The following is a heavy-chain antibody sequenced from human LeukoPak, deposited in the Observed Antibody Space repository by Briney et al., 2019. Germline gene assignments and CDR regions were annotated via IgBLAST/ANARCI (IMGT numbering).Heavy chain of an antibody. CDR3: AKVKSEYSSSSDAFDI. D-gene: IGHD6-6*01. J-gene: IGHJ3*02. V-gene: IGHV3-30-3*01. Sequence: GGSLRLSCAASEFTFSSYAMHWVRQAPGKGLEWVAVISYDGSNKYYADSVKGRFTISRDNSKNTLYLQMNSLRAEDTAVYYCAKVKSEYSSSSDAFDIWGQGTMVTVSS. CDR2: ISYDGSNK. CDR1: EFTFSSYA.